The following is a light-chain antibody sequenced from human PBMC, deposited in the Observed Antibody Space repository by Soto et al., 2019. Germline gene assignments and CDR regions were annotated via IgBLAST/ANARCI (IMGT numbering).Light chain of an antibody. V-gene: IGKV2D-29*02. CDR3: MQSTQLPPT. Sequence: VMTQTPISLSVAPGQTASISCKSSKSILHITGETFLFWYLQKPGQSPQLLIYEVSTRVSGVPDRFSGSGSGTDFTLEISRVETDDVGIYYCMQSTQLPPTFGQGTRLEIK. CDR1: KSILHITGETF. J-gene: IGKJ5*01. CDR2: EVS.